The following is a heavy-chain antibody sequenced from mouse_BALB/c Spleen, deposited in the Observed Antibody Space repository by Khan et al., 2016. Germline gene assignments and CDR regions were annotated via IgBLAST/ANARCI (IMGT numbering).Heavy chain of an antibody. CDR1: GYSITSDYA. Sequence: EVQLQESGPGLVKPSQSLSLTCTVTGYSITSDYAWNWIRQFPGNKLEWTGYISYSGNTTYNPSLKSRISITRDTSKNQFFLQLNSLTTEDTATYYCARSRRYDGYFDYWGQGTTLTVSS. D-gene: IGHD2-14*01. CDR3: ARSRRYDGYFDY. J-gene: IGHJ2*01. CDR2: ISYSGNT. V-gene: IGHV3-2*02.